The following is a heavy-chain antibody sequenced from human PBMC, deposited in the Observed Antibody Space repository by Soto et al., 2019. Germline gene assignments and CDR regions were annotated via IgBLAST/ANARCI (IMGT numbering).Heavy chain of an antibody. CDR2: ISSSASTI. V-gene: IGHV3-11*01. Sequence: GGCLRLSCSASGFTLSDYYMSCIRQAPGKGLEWVSYISSSASTIYYSDSVKGRFTISTDSARNTLYLQLHSLRSQDTAAYSCARGGVGPLEYLQHCGRGTMVTAAS. D-gene: IGHD1-26*01. CDR3: ARGGVGPLEYLQH. J-gene: IGHJ1*01. CDR1: GFTLSDYY.